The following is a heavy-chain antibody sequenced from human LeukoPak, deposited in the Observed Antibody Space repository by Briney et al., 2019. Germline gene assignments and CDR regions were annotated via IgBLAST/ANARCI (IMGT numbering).Heavy chain of an antibody. Sequence: GESLKISCKGSGYSFTSYWIGWVRQMPGKGLEWMGIIYPGDSDTRYSPSFQGQVTISADKSISTAYLQWSGLKASDTAMYYCASHASPGIAVAGTPWGYYGMDVWGQGTTVTVSS. V-gene: IGHV5-51*01. D-gene: IGHD6-19*01. CDR3: ASHASPGIAVAGTPWGYYGMDV. J-gene: IGHJ6*02. CDR2: IYPGDSDT. CDR1: GYSFTSYW.